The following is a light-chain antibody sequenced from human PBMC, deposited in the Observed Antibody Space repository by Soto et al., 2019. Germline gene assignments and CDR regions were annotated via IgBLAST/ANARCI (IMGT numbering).Light chain of an antibody. Sequence: EIVLTQSPATLSVSLGDSATLSCRASQSVSLSLAWFQMRPGQPPRLLIYGASTRATDIPARFSGSGSGTDFTLTISSLQSEDFALYYCQQRSNWPRTFGQGTKVDIK. V-gene: IGKV3-15*01. CDR1: QSVSLS. J-gene: IGKJ1*01. CDR2: GAS. CDR3: QQRSNWPRT.